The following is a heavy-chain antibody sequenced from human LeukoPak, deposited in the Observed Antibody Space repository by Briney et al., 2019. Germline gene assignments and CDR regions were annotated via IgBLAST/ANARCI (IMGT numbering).Heavy chain of an antibody. Sequence: GGSLRLSCVASGFTFDDYGMSWVRQAPGKGLEWVSGINWNGGSTGYADSVKGRFTISRDNAKNSLYLQMNSLRAEDTALYYCARDGVLLWFGELSHWGQGTLVTVSS. CDR3: ARDGVLLWFGELSH. CDR2: INWNGGST. J-gene: IGHJ4*02. D-gene: IGHD3-10*01. CDR1: GFTFDDYG. V-gene: IGHV3-20*04.